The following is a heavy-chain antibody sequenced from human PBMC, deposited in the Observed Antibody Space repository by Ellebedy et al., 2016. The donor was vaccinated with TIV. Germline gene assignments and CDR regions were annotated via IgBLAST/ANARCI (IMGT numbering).Heavy chain of an antibody. CDR1: GYTFIANY. J-gene: IGHJ6*02. Sequence: ASVKVSCKASGYTFIANYIHWVRQAPGQGLEWMGWISPDIGGTNFAQEFQGRVTMTRDTSVNTAYMELNRLQSDDTAVYYCARVLRATSGMDVWGQGTTVIVS. CDR3: ARVLRATSGMDV. V-gene: IGHV1-2*02. CDR2: ISPDIGGT. D-gene: IGHD4/OR15-4a*01.